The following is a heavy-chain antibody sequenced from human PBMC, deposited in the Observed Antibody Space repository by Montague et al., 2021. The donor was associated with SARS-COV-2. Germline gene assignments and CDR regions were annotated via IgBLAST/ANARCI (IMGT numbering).Heavy chain of an antibody. Sequence: TLSLTCTVSGGSISSGGYYWSWIRQHPGKGLEWIGYIYYSGSTYYKPSLKSRVTISVDTSKNQFSLKLSSVTAADTAVYYCARAKRITIFGVVNEIDYWGQGTLVTVSS. V-gene: IGHV4-31*03. CDR3: ARAKRITIFGVVNEIDY. J-gene: IGHJ4*02. CDR1: GGSISSGGYY. CDR2: IYYSGST. D-gene: IGHD3-3*01.